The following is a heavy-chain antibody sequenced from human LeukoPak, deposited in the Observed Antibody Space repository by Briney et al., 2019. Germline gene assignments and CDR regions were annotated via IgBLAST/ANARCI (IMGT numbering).Heavy chain of an antibody. V-gene: IGHV4-38-2*02. Sequence: SETLSLTCTVSGGSISSYYWSWIRQPPGKGLEWIGSIYHSGSTYYNPSLKSRVTISVDTSKNQFSLKLSSVTAADTAVYYCARDKFTMVRGVIDYWGQGTLVTVSS. D-gene: IGHD3-10*01. CDR1: GGSISSYY. CDR2: IYHSGST. CDR3: ARDKFTMVRGVIDY. J-gene: IGHJ4*02.